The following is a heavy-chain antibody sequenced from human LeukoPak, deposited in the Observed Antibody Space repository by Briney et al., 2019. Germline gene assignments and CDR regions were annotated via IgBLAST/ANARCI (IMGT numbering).Heavy chain of an antibody. CDR1: GFTFSSYS. CDR3: ARDFYSSTSNRYFDY. J-gene: IGHJ4*02. CDR2: ISSSSTYI. Sequence: PGGSLRLSCGVSGFTFSSYSMDWVRQVPGKGLEWVSSISSSSTYINYADSVKGRFAISRDNAKNSLPLQMNSLRAEDTAVYYCARDFYSSTSNRYFDYWGQGTLVTVSS. V-gene: IGHV3-21*01. D-gene: IGHD2-2*01.